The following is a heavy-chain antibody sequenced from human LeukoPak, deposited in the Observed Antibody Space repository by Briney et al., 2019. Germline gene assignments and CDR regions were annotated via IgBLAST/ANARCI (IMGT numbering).Heavy chain of an antibody. CDR2: IYPSDSDT. J-gene: IGHJ4*02. Sequence: ESLRISCKASGYTFTHYWIGWVRPMPGKGLEWMGVIYPSDSDTKYSPSFQGQVTISADKSITTAYLQWSSLKASDSAMYYCARRVPTSATRVFDYWGQGTLVTVSS. CDR3: ARRVPTSATRVFDY. V-gene: IGHV5-51*01. D-gene: IGHD2-15*01. CDR1: GYTFTHYW.